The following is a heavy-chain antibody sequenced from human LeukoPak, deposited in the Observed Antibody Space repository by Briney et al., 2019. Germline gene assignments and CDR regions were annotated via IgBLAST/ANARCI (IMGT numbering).Heavy chain of an antibody. V-gene: IGHV3-23*01. CDR2: ISGSGGST. Sequence: PGGSLRLSCAASGFTFSSYAVSWVRQAPGKGLEWVSAISGSGGSTYYADSVKGRFTISRDNSKNTLYLQMNSLRAEDTAVYYCAKDRRSVRGVIRFDYWGQGTLVTVSS. D-gene: IGHD3-10*02. CDR3: AKDRRSVRGVIRFDY. J-gene: IGHJ4*02. CDR1: GFTFSSYA.